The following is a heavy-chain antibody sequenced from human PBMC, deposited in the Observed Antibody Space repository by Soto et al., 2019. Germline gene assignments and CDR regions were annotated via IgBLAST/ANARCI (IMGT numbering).Heavy chain of an antibody. Sequence: QLLESGGGLVQPGGSLRLSCVASGFRFSLYAMSWVRQAPGKGLEWVSGITGYGDTTDYADSVKGRFTISRDNSKNTLYLPMNRLRVEDTAIYYCAKDRDSSGDWGQGTLVTVSS. CDR1: GFRFSLYA. CDR2: ITGYGDTT. J-gene: IGHJ4*02. V-gene: IGHV3-23*01. D-gene: IGHD6-19*01. CDR3: AKDRDSSGD.